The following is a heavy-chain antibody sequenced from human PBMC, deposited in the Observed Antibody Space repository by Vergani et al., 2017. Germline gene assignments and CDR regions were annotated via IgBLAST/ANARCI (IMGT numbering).Heavy chain of an antibody. J-gene: IGHJ4*02. CDR2: ISPDGSAT. V-gene: IGHV3-7*03. D-gene: IGHD6-19*01. CDR3: AREGPPYSSGVFFDY. CDR1: GFSLSRFW. Sequence: EVQLVESGGGLVQPGGSLRLSCAASGFSLSRFWMSWVRQAPEKGLEWVAHISPDGSATSYVDSVKGRFTISRDNTKNSLSLQMNSLRAEDTAVYYCAREGPPYSSGVFFDYWGQGTLVTVSS.